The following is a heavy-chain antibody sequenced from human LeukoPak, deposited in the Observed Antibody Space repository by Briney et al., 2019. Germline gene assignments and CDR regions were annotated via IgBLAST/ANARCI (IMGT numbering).Heavy chain of an antibody. CDR3: ARRSSQKGSFDP. D-gene: IGHD6-13*01. J-gene: IGHJ5*02. CDR1: GYSFSNYW. CDR2: IYPGDSDT. Sequence: GESLKISCKGLGYSFSNYWIGWVRQMPGKGLEWMGIIYPGDSDTKHSPSFQGQVTISADRAISTAYLQWSSLKASDTAMYYCARRSSQKGSFDPWGQGTLVTVSS. V-gene: IGHV5-51*01.